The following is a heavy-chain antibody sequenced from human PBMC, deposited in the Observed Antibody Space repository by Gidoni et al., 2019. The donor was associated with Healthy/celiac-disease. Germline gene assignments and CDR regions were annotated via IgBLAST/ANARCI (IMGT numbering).Heavy chain of an antibody. CDR2: ISYDGSNK. V-gene: IGHV3-30*18. D-gene: IGHD3-16*01. Sequence: QVQLVESGGGVVQPGRSLRLPCAASGFTFSSYGMHWVRQAPGKGLEWVAVISYDGSNKYYADSVKGRFTISRDNSKNTLYLQMNSLRAEDTAVYYCAKGFSIINYYYYGMDVWGQGTTVTVSS. CDR1: GFTFSSYG. J-gene: IGHJ6*02. CDR3: AKGFSIINYYYYGMDV.